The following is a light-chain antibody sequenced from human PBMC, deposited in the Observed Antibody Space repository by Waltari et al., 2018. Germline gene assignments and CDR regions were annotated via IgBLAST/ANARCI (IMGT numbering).Light chain of an antibody. J-gene: IGKJ1*01. Sequence: DIQMTQSPSSLSASVGDSVTVTCRASQSVTRYLHWYQQKPWQAPTLLIYAASTLQSGVPSRFSDSGSGTDFTLTISSLQPEDFATYYCQQSYSIPQTFGQGTKVEVK. CDR3: QQSYSIPQT. V-gene: IGKV1-39*01. CDR1: QSVTRY. CDR2: AAS.